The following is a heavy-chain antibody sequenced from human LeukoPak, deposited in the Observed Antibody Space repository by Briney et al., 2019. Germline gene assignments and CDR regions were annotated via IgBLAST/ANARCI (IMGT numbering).Heavy chain of an antibody. CDR3: ARGRHSSGWYGLPIYYYYYGMDV. CDR1: GYTFTSYD. V-gene: IGHV1-8*01. J-gene: IGHJ6*02. Sequence: ASVKVSCKASGYTFTSYDINWVRQAAGQGLEWMGWMNPNSGNTGYAQKFQGRVTMTRNTSISTAYMELSSLRSEDTAVYYCARGRHSSGWYGLPIYYYYYGMDVWGQGTTVTVSS. CDR2: MNPNSGNT. D-gene: IGHD6-19*01.